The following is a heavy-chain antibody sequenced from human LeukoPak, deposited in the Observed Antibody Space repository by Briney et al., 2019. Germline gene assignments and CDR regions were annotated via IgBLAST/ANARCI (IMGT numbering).Heavy chain of an antibody. V-gene: IGHV4-34*01. CDR1: GGSFSGYY. D-gene: IGHD3-10*01. J-gene: IGHJ4*02. CDR2: INHSGST. Sequence: PSETLSLTCAVYGGSFSGYYWSWIRQPPGKGLEWIGEINHSGSTNYNPSLKSRVTISVDTSKNQFSLKLSSVTAADTAVYYCARHRLRRFGELLYIEYPHFDYWGQGTLVTVSS. CDR3: ARHRLRRFGELLYIEYPHFDY.